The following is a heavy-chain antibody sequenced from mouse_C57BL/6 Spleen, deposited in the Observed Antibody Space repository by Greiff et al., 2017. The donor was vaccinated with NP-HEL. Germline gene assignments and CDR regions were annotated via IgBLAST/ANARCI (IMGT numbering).Heavy chain of an antibody. D-gene: IGHD2-1*01. V-gene: IGHV1-69*01. CDR3: ARGIYYGNAWFAY. CDR1: GYTFTSYW. Sequence: VQLQQPGAELVMPGASVKLSCKASGYTFTSYWMHWVKQRPGQGLEWIGEIDPSDSYTNYNQKFKGKSTLTVDKSSSTAYMQLSSLTSEDSAVYYCARGIYYGNAWFAYWGQGTLVTVSA. CDR2: IDPSDSYT. J-gene: IGHJ3*01.